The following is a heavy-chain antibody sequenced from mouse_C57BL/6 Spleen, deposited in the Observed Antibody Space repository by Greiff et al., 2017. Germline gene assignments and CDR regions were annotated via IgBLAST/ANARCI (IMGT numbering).Heavy chain of an antibody. CDR3: ARVESGAMDY. CDR2: INYDGSST. J-gene: IGHJ4*01. CDR1: GFTFSDYY. Sequence: EVKLMESEGGLVQPGSSMKLSCTASGFTFSDYYMAWVRQVPEKGLEWVANINYDGSSTYYLDSLKSRFIISRDNAKNILYLQMSSLKSEDTATYYCARVESGAMDYWGQGTSVTVSS. V-gene: IGHV5-16*01. D-gene: IGHD3-2*02.